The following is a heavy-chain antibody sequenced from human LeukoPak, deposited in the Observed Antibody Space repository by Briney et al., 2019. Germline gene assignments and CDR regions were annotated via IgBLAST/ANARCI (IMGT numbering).Heavy chain of an antibody. D-gene: IGHD3-9*01. CDR2: IIPIFGTA. Sequence: GASVKVSCKASGGTFSSYAISWVRQAPGQGLEWMGGIIPIFGTANYAQKFQGRVTMTRDTSTSTVYMELSSLRSEDTAVYYCARSGRGGWLLLYWGQGTLVTVSS. J-gene: IGHJ4*02. V-gene: IGHV1-69*05. CDR1: GGTFSSYA. CDR3: ARSGRGGWLLLY.